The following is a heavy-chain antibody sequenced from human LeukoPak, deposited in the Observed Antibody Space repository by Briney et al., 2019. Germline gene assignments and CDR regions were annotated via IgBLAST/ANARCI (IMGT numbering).Heavy chain of an antibody. J-gene: IGHJ4*02. Sequence: GGSLRLSCAASGFSFSGYSMNWVGQAPGKGLEWVSSISSTSSYIYYADSVKGRFTISRDNAKNSLFLQMNNLRAEDAAVYFCARDGRSTWYEDSWGQGTLVTVSS. CDR1: GFSFSGYS. D-gene: IGHD6-13*01. CDR2: ISSTSSYI. V-gene: IGHV3-21*01. CDR3: ARDGRSTWYEDS.